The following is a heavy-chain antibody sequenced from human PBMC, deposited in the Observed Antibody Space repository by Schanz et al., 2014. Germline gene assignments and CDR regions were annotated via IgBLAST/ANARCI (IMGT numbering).Heavy chain of an antibody. D-gene: IGHD3-16*01. CDR3: ARVGRNSYGFTSRFDA. J-gene: IGHJ5*02. CDR2: IAYSGST. CDR1: GSDIRGFH. V-gene: IGHV4-59*13. Sequence: QVQLQESGPGLVEPSQTLSLTCTVSGSDIRGFHWSWIRQSPVKGLEWIGYIAYSGSTNYNPSLQSRVTISLDTSQSQFSLRLTSVSSADTAMYYCARVGRNSYGFTSRFDAWGQGTLXAVSS.